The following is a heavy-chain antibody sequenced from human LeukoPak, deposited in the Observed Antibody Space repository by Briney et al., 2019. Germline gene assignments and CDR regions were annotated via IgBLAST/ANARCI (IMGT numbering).Heavy chain of an antibody. V-gene: IGHV3-74*01. D-gene: IGHD5-12*01. Sequence: GGSLRLSCVASGFTFKNYWMHWVRQGPGKGLVWVSRINSDGTNTSYADSVKGRFTISRDNAKNTLYLQMNSLRAEDTAVYYCARDIISGHSNYWGQGTLVTVSS. CDR2: INSDGTNT. CDR3: ARDIISGHSNY. CDR1: GFTFKNYW. J-gene: IGHJ4*02.